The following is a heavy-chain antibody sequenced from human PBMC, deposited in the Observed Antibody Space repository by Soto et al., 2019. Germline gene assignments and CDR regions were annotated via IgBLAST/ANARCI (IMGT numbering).Heavy chain of an antibody. V-gene: IGHV4-31*03. Sequence: QVRLQESGPGLVKPSQTLALTCTVSGGSISSGGYYWSWIRQHTEKGLEWIGYIYYSGSTYYNPSLKSRVTISVDTSKNQFSLKLSSVTAADTAVYYCASDSSGVYWFDPWGQGTPVTVSS. CDR1: GGSISSGGYY. D-gene: IGHD3-22*01. CDR2: IYYSGST. J-gene: IGHJ5*02. CDR3: ASDSSGVYWFDP.